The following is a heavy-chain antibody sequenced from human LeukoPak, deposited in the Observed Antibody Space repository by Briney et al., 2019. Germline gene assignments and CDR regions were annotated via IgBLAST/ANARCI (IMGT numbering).Heavy chain of an antibody. CDR1: GGSFSGYY. CDR3: ARGNYYYYYGMDV. CDR2: INHSGST. J-gene: IGHJ6*02. V-gene: IGHV4-34*01. Sequence: PSETLSLTCAVYGGSFSGYYWSWIRQPPGKGLEWIGEINHSGSTNYIPSLKSRVTVSVDPSKNQFSLKLSSVTDADTAVYYCARGNYYYYYGMDVWGQGTTVTVSS.